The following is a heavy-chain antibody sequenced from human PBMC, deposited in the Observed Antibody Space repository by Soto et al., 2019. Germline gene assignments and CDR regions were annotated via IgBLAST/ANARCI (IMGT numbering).Heavy chain of an antibody. J-gene: IGHJ4*02. CDR3: DRRREFDY. Sequence: KPSETLSLSCGVSVGSLSVATYAWNWIRQPPGKGLEWIGYIFPSGTTYYNPSLKSRVTISIDVSKNQFSLSLRSLTAADTAVYYCDRRREFDYWSQGTLVTVSS. V-gene: IGHV4-30-2*01. CDR1: VGSLSVATYA. CDR2: IFPSGTT.